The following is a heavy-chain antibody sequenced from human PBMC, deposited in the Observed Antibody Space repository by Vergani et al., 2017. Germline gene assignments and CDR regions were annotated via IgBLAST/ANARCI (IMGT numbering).Heavy chain of an antibody. Sequence: QVQLQESGPGLVKPSQTLSLTCTVSGGSISSGGYYWNWIRQHPGKGLEWIGYIYYSGSTYYNPSLKSRVTISVDTAKNQFSLKLSSVTAADTAVYYCARDPHDDFWSGYHNWGQGTLVTVSS. D-gene: IGHD3-3*01. CDR3: ARDPHDDFWSGYHN. CDR1: GGSISSGGYY. CDR2: IYYSGST. J-gene: IGHJ4*02. V-gene: IGHV4-31*03.